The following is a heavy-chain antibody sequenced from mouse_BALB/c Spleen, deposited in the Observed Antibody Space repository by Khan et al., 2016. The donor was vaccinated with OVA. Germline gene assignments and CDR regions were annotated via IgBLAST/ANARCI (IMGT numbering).Heavy chain of an antibody. J-gene: IGHJ3*01. V-gene: IGHV2-6-7*01. CDR3: ARELRLGGFAY. D-gene: IGHD1-2*01. CDR2: IWGDGNT. CDR1: GFSLTDYG. Sequence: VQLVESGPGLVAPSQNLSITCTVSGFSLTDYGVNWVRQPPGKGLEWLGMIWGDGNTDYNSAFKSKLSISKDNSKSQVFLKMNSMQTDDTARCYCARELRLGGFAYWGQGTLGTVSA.